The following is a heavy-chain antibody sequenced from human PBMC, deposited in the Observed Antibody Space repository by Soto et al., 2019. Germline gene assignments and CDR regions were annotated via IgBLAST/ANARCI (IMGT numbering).Heavy chain of an antibody. V-gene: IGHV4-59*01. Sequence: PSETLSLTCTVSGGSISSYYWSWIRQPPGKGLEWIGYIYYSGSTNYNPSLKSRVTISVDTSKNQFSLKLSSVTAADTAVYYCARANGSGSFWVAWFDPWGQGTLVTVSS. J-gene: IGHJ5*02. CDR2: IYYSGST. CDR3: ARANGSGSFWVAWFDP. CDR1: GGSISSYY. D-gene: IGHD3-10*01.